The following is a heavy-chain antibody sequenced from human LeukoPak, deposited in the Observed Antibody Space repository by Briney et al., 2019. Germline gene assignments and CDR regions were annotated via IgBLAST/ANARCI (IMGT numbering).Heavy chain of an antibody. V-gene: IGHV4-34*01. CDR1: GGSSSGSY. J-gene: IGHJ5*02. Sequence: SETLSLTCAVYGGSSSGSYWSWVRQPPGTGLEWIGEINHSGSNNYNPSLKSRVTISVDTTQNQFSLKLISVHAADTAVYYCASGAITKTTNRFDPWGQGALVTVSS. CDR3: ASGAITKTTNRFDP. D-gene: IGHD3-10*01. CDR2: INHSGSN.